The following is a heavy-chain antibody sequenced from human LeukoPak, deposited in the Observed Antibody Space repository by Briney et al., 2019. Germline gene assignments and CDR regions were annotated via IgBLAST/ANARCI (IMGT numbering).Heavy chain of an antibody. J-gene: IGHJ5*02. CDR3: ARDLSGSGQQNWFDP. CDR1: GGSFSGYY. Sequence: SETLSLTCAVYGGSFSGYYWSWIRQPPGKGLEWIGEINHSGTTNYNPSLKSRVTMSVDTSKNQFSLKLTSVTAAGTAVYYCARDLSGSGQQNWFDPWGQGTLVTVSS. D-gene: IGHD6-25*01. CDR2: INHSGTT. V-gene: IGHV4-34*01.